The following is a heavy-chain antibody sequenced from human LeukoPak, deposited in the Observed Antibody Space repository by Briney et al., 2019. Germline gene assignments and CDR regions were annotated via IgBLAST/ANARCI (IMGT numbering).Heavy chain of an antibody. CDR1: GDSISTSNSY. Sequence: PSETLSLTCTVSGDSISTSNSYWGWIRQPPGKGLEWIGSIYYSGNTYYNASLKSRVTISVDTSKNQFSLKLTSVTAADTAVYYCARTGYCSGGSCYHYYYYYMDVWGKGTTVTISS. CDR3: ARTGYCSGGSCYHYYYYYMDV. CDR2: IYYSGNT. V-gene: IGHV4-39*01. J-gene: IGHJ6*03. D-gene: IGHD2-15*01.